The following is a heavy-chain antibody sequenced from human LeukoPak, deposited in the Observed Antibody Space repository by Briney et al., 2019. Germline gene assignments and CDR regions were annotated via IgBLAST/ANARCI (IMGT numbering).Heavy chain of an antibody. Sequence: SGGSLRLSCAASGFTFSSYEMNWVRQAPGKGLEWVSYISGSGSTIYYADSVKGRLTISRDNAKNSLYLQMNSLRAEDTAVYYCARKHSYGSGFXXWGQXXLVT. CDR1: GFTFSSYE. CDR3: ARKHSYGSGFXX. D-gene: IGHD3-10*01. J-gene: IGHJ4*02. CDR2: ISGSGSTI. V-gene: IGHV3-48*03.